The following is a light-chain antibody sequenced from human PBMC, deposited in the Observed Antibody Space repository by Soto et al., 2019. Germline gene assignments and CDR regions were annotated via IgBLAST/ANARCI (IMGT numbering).Light chain of an antibody. CDR1: QRVSNNY. Sequence: EIVLTQSPGTLSLSPGEXATLSCRASQRVSNNYLAWYQQKPGQAPRLLIYGASNRATGIPDRFSGSGSGTDFTLTISRLEPEDFAVYYCQKYGSSGTFGQGTKVDIK. V-gene: IGKV3-20*01. J-gene: IGKJ1*01. CDR2: GAS. CDR3: QKYGSSGT.